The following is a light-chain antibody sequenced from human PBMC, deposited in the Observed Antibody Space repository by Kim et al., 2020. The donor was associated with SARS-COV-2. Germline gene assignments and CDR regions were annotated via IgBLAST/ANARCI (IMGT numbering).Light chain of an antibody. Sequence: VSPGERATLSCRASQSVSSNLAWYQQKPGQAPRLLIYGASTRATGIPARFSGSGSGTECSLSISSLQSEDFAVYYCQQYHKWPLTFGGGTKVDIK. J-gene: IGKJ4*01. CDR1: QSVSSN. V-gene: IGKV3-15*01. CDR2: GAS. CDR3: QQYHKWPLT.